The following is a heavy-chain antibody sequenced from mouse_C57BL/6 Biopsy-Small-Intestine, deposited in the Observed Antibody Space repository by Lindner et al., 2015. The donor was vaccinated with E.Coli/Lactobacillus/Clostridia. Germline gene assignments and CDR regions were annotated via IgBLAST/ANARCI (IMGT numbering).Heavy chain of an antibody. CDR3: ARSTMVTSWFAY. CDR2: IYPGDGDT. Sequence: LQESGPELVKPGASVKISCKASGYAFSSSWMNWVKQRPGKGLEWIGRIYPGDGDTNYNGKFKGKATLTADKSSSTAYMQLSSLTSEDSAVYFCARSTMVTSWFAYWGQGTLVTVSA. V-gene: IGHV1-82*01. CDR1: GYAFSSSW. J-gene: IGHJ3*01. D-gene: IGHD2-2*01.